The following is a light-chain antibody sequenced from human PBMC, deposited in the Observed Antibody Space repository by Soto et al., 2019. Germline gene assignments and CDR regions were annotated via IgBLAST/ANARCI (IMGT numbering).Light chain of an antibody. J-gene: IGKJ1*01. Sequence: EIVMSQSPATLSVSPGDRATLSCRASQSVSSYLAWYQQKPGQAPKLLIYAASTMATGIPSRFSGSESGTDFTLTISSLQSEDFAVYYCQQYNNWPRTFGQGTKV. CDR3: QQYNNWPRT. V-gene: IGKV3-15*01. CDR2: AAS. CDR1: QSVSSY.